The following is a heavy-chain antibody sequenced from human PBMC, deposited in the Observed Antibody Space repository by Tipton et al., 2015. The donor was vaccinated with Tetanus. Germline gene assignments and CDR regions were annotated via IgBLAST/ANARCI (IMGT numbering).Heavy chain of an antibody. V-gene: IGHV3-33*01. CDR2: IWYDGSNK. Sequence: SLRLSCAASGFTFADYAMSWFRQAPGKGLEWVALIWYDGSNKNYADSVKGRFTISRDNSKNTLYLQMNSLSAEDTAVYYCARDIAIVRARDWYFDVWGRGTLVTVSS. CDR3: ARDIAIVRARDWYFDV. CDR1: GFTFADYA. D-gene: IGHD2/OR15-2a*01. J-gene: IGHJ2*01.